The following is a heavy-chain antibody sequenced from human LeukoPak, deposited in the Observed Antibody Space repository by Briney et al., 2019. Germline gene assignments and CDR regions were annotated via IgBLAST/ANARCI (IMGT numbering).Heavy chain of an antibody. Sequence: GRSLRLSCAASGFTFSSYAMHWVRQAPGKGLEWVAVISYDGSNKCYADSVKGRFTISRDNSKNTLYLQMNSLRAEDTAVYYCARGRSITSYYDFWSGYYTLAWFDPWGQGTLVTVSS. CDR2: ISYDGSNK. CDR1: GFTFSSYA. V-gene: IGHV3-30-3*01. D-gene: IGHD3-3*01. J-gene: IGHJ5*02. CDR3: ARGRSITSYYDFWSGYYTLAWFDP.